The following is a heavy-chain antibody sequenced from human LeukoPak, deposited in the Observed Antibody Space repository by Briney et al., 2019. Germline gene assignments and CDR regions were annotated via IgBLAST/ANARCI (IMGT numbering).Heavy chain of an antibody. CDR3: AKAELRTVTTDY. V-gene: IGHV3-30*18. CDR2: ISYDGSNK. Sequence: GGSLRLSCAASGFTFSSYGMHWVRQAPGKGLEWVAVISYDGSNKYYADSVKGRFTISRDNSKNTLYLQMNSLRAEDTAVYYCAKAELRTVTTDYWGQGTLVTVSS. D-gene: IGHD4-17*01. CDR1: GFTFSSYG. J-gene: IGHJ4*02.